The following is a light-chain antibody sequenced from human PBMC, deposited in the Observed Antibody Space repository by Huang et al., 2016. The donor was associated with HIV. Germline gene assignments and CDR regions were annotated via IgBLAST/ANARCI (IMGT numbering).Light chain of an antibody. CDR2: MAS. CDR3: QQFYNMPYT. J-gene: IGKJ2*01. Sequence: DILLTQSPDSLAVSLGERATLTCRSSRSLLFASNSKNFLAWCQQKPGQSPKLLIYMASVRESGVPERFTGSGSGTEFTLTIASLQAEDVAVYYCQQFYNMPYTFGRGTRLEI. CDR1: RSLLFASNSKNF. V-gene: IGKV4-1*01.